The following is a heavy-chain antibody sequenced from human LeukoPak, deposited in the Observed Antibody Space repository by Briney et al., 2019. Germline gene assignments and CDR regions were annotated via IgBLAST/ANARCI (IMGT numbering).Heavy chain of an antibody. V-gene: IGHV4-39*07. J-gene: IGHJ4*02. CDR3: ARVGYSSSIDY. CDR1: GGSISSSNYY. CDR2: IYYSART. D-gene: IGHD6-6*01. Sequence: PSETLSLTCTVSGGSISSSNYYWGWIRQPPGKGLECIGSIYYSARTYYNPSLKSRVTISVDTSKNQFYLKLSSVTAADTAVYYCARVGYSSSIDYWGQGTLVTVSS.